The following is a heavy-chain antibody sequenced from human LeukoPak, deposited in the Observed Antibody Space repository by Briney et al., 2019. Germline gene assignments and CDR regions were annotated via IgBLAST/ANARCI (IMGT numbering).Heavy chain of an antibody. V-gene: IGHV4-59*12. CDR1: GGSISSYY. J-gene: IGHJ6*02. CDR2: IYYSGST. D-gene: IGHD1-7*01. Sequence: SETLSLTCTVSGGSISSYYWSWIRQPPGKGLEWIGFIYYSGSTNYNPSLKSRVTISVDTSKNQFSLKLSSVTAADTAVYYCARDNWNYGSSMDVWGQGTTVTVSS. CDR3: ARDNWNYGSSMDV.